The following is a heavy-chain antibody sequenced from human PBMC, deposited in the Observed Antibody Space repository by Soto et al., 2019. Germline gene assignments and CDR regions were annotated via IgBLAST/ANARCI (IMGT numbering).Heavy chain of an antibody. V-gene: IGHV3-73*02. CDR1: GFTFSGSA. D-gene: IGHD2-21*02. CDR3: TRLYCGGDCDFDS. Sequence: EVPLVESGGGLVQPGGSLKLSCAASGFTFSGSAMHWVRQASGKGLEWVGRIRDKANSYATAYTASVKGRFNISRDDSKNTAYLQMNSLKTEDTAVYYCTRLYCGGDCDFDSWGQGTLVTVSS. J-gene: IGHJ4*02. CDR2: IRDKANSYAT.